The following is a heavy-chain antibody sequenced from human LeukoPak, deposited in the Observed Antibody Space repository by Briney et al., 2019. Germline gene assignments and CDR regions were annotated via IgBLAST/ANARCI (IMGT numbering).Heavy chain of an antibody. CDR2: INHSGST. CDR1: GGSFSGYY. V-gene: IGHV4-34*01. J-gene: IGHJ4*02. D-gene: IGHD5-12*01. Sequence: PSETLSLTCAVYGGSFSGYYWSWIRQPPGKGLEWIGEINHSGSTNYNPSLKSRVTISVDTSKNQFSLKLSSATAADTAVYYCARGGEDGGYDLFDYWGQGTLVTVSS. CDR3: ARGGEDGGYDLFDY.